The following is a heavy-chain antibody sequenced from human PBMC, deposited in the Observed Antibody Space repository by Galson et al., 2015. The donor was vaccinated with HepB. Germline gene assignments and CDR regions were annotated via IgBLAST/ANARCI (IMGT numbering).Heavy chain of an antibody. CDR3: ARDPEGGGYDLDY. Sequence: SLRLSCAVSGFTVNGYWMHWVRQAPGKGLEWVARINSDGSGTAYADFVRGRFTISRDNARKRLYLQMNGLKVEDTAVYYCARDPEGGGYDLDYWGQGTQVSVSS. D-gene: IGHD5-12*01. J-gene: IGHJ4*02. V-gene: IGHV3-74*01. CDR1: GFTVNGYW. CDR2: INSDGSGT.